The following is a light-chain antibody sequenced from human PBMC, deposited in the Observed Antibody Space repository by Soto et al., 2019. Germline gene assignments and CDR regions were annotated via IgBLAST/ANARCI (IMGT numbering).Light chain of an antibody. CDR1: RSDVGAYNY. CDR3: SSFQSRFPFF. CDR2: EVT. J-gene: IGLJ1*01. Sequence: QSVLTQPASVSGSPGQSIAISCTGTRSDVGAYNYVSWYQQHPGKAPKLMISEVTNRPSGVSDRFSGSKSGNTASLTISGLQVEDGADYYCSSFQSRFPFFSGTGTKLPV. V-gene: IGLV2-14*01.